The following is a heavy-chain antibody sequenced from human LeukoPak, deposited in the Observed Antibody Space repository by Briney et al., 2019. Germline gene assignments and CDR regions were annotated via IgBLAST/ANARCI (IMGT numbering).Heavy chain of an antibody. V-gene: IGHV1-69*05. CDR3: AADGTD. J-gene: IGHJ4*02. CDR1: GGTFNSYA. CDR2: IIPRLGTT. Sequence: SVKVSCKASGGTFNSYAINWVRQAPGQGLEWMGGIIPRLGTTKYIEKFQGRITITTDESTTTAYMELTSLRSEDPAVYYCAADGTDWGQGTLVTVSS.